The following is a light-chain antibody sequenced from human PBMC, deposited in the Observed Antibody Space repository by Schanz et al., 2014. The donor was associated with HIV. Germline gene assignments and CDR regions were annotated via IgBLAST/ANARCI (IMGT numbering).Light chain of an antibody. CDR1: SNDVGSTNR. J-gene: IGLJ2*01. Sequence: QSALTQPASVSGSPGQSITISCTGTSNDVGSTNRVSWYQQHPDKAPKLMIYEVTRRPPGVSSRFSGSKSGNTASLTISGLQAEDEADYFCCSDTRTGTLIFGGGTKLTVL. CDR3: CSDTRTGTLI. V-gene: IGLV2-23*02. CDR2: EVT.